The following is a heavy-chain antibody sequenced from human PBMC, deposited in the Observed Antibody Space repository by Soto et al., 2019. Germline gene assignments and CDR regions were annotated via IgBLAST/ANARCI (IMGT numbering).Heavy chain of an antibody. CDR2: FIPIFGTA. CDR3: ARDSLGGYSGYDPYNWFDP. J-gene: IGHJ5*02. D-gene: IGHD5-12*01. V-gene: IGHV1-69*01. Sequence: QVQLVQSGAEVKKPGSSVKVSCKASGGTFSSYAISWVRQAPGQGLEWMGGFIPIFGTANYAQKFQGRVTITADESTSTAYMELSSLRSEDTAVYYCARDSLGGYSGYDPYNWFDPWGQGTLVTVSS. CDR1: GGTFSSYA.